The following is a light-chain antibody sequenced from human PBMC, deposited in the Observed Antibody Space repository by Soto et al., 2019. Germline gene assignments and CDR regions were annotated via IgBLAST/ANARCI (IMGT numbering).Light chain of an antibody. CDR3: CSYAGNSYV. Sequence: QSALTQPASVSGSPGQSITISCTGTSSDVGGYNYVSWYQHHPDKAPKVIIYGVTKRPSGVPDRFSGSKSGNTASLTISGLQAEDEADYYCCSYAGNSYVFGTGTKVTVL. CDR1: SSDVGGYNY. V-gene: IGLV2-11*01. J-gene: IGLJ1*01. CDR2: GVT.